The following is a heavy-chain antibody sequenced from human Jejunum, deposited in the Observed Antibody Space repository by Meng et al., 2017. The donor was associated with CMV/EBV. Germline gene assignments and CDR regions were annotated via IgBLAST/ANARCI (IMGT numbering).Heavy chain of an antibody. D-gene: IGHD6-13*01. J-gene: IGHJ4*02. CDR2: ISTYDGKT. CDR1: YSFTNNG. V-gene: IGHV1-18*01. Sequence: YSFTNNGIGWVRQAPGQGLEWMGWISTYDGKTDYAQNLQGRVTMTMDTSMNTANMELGSLTSDDTAMYFCARRIAAIGPLYYFDSWGQGTLVTVSS. CDR3: ARRIAAIGPLYYFDS.